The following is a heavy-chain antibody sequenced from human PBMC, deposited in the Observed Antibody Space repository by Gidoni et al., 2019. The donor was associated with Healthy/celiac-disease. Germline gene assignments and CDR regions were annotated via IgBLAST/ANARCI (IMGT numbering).Heavy chain of an antibody. CDR2: ISGSGGST. D-gene: IGHD6-19*01. J-gene: IGHJ6*03. V-gene: IGHV3-23*01. CDR1: GFTFSSYA. Sequence: EVQLLESGGGLVQPGGSLRLSCAASGFTFSSYAVSWVRRAPGKGLEWVSAISGSGGSTYYADSVKGRFTISRDNSKNTLYLQMNSLRAEDTAVYYCAKIAVAERRVFYYYYMDVWGKGTTVTVSS. CDR3: AKIAVAERRVFYYYYMDV.